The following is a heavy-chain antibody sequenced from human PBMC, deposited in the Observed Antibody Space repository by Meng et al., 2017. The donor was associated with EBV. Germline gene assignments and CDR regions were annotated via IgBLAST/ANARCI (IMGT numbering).Heavy chain of an antibody. Sequence: EELLESGRALVQPSGTLSLSSPAFDASVSGGSYRWRWIQPPPGKQLECIGNIYDGRTNIYHPCQKSRVTILVTASKNQFTHQLSFMTTEKTAVYYAAKRRSSTPGVVDYWGQGTLVTVSS. V-gene: IGHV4-61*01. D-gene: IGHD3-10*01. CDR1: DASVSGGSYR. CDR3: AKRRSSTPGVVDY. J-gene: IGHJ4*02. CDR2: IYDGRTN.